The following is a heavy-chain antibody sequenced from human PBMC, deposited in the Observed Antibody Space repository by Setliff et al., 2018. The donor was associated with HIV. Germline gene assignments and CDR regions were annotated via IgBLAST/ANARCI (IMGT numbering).Heavy chain of an antibody. CDR2: NNSDGSGT. Sequence: PGESLRPSWAAAGFTFSSYWMHWVRQAPGKGLVWVSRNNSDGSGTSYADSGKGRFTIPRDNAKNPLFPKMNSLRAEDMAGYYYARGHSGYKNGMDVWGQGTTVTVSS. CDR3: ARGHSGYKNGMDV. V-gene: IGHV3-74*01. J-gene: IGHJ6*02. CDR1: GFTFSSYW. D-gene: IGHD5-12*01.